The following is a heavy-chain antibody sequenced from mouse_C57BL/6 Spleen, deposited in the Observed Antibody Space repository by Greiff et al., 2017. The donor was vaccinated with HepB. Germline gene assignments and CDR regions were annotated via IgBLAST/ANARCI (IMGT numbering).Heavy chain of an antibody. CDR2: INPNNGGT. J-gene: IGHJ4*01. Sequence: SGPELVKPGASVKIPCKASGYTFTDYNMDWVKQSHGKSLEWIGDINPNNGGTIYNQKFKGKATLTVDKSSSTAYMELRSLTSEDTAVYYCARGNSNYGVSYAMDYWGQGTSVTVSS. CDR1: GYTFTDYN. CDR3: ARGNSNYGVSYAMDY. D-gene: IGHD2-5*01. V-gene: IGHV1-18*01.